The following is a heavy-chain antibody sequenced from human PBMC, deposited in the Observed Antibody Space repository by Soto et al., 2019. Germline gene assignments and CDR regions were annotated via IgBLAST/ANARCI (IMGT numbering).Heavy chain of an antibody. J-gene: IGHJ6*02. CDR3: ARVKMATNGYYYYGMDA. CDR2: INHSGST. V-gene: IGHV4-34*01. Sequence: PSETLSLTCAVYGGSFSGYYWSWIRQPPGKGLEWIGEINHSGSTNYNPSLKSRVTISVDTSKNQFSLKLSSVTAADTAVYYCARVKMATNGYYYYGMDAWGQGTTVTVSS. D-gene: IGHD5-12*01. CDR1: GGSFSGYY.